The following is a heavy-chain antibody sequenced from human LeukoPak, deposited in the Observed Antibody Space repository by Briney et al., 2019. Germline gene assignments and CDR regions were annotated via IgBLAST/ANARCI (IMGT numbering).Heavy chain of an antibody. CDR3: ARSDFMGAADY. Sequence: GGSLRLSCAASGFTVSSNYMSWVRQAPGKGLEWVSVIYSGGSTYYAGSVKGRFTISRDNSKNTLYLQMNSLRAEDTAVYYCARSDFMGAADYWGQGTLVTVSS. V-gene: IGHV3-66*01. CDR2: IYSGGST. CDR1: GFTVSSNY. J-gene: IGHJ4*02. D-gene: IGHD1-26*01.